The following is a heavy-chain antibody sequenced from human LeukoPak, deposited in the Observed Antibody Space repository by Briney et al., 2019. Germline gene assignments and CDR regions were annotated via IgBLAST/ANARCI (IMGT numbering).Heavy chain of an antibody. CDR3: ARDLVGYGDV. D-gene: IGHD5-18*01. CDR2: IYYSGST. CDR1: GGSISNGDYY. V-gene: IGHV4-39*07. Sequence: PSETLSLTCTVSGGSISNGDYYWGWIRQPPGKGLEWIGSIYYSGSTYYNPSLKSRVTISVDTSKNQFSLKLSSVTAADTAVYYCARDLVGYGDVWGKGTTVTVSS. J-gene: IGHJ6*04.